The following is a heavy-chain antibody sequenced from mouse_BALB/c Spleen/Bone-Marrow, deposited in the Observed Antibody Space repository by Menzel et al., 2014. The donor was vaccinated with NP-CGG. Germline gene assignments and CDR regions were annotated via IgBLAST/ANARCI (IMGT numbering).Heavy chain of an antibody. Sequence: QVQLQQSGAELVKPGAPVKLSCKASGYTFTSYWMNWVKHRPGRGLEWIGRIDPSDSETHYNQKFKDKATLTVDKSSSTAYIQLSSLTSEDSAVYYCARSHGYYPYWYFDVWGAGTTVTVSS. CDR1: GYTFTSYW. V-gene: IGHV1-69*02. J-gene: IGHJ1*01. D-gene: IGHD2-3*01. CDR2: IDPSDSET. CDR3: ARSHGYYPYWYFDV.